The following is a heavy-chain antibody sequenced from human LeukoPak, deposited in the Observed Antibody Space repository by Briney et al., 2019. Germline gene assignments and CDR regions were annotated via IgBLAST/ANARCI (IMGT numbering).Heavy chain of an antibody. D-gene: IGHD2-2*01. CDR2: ITPYNGNT. J-gene: IGHJ4*02. V-gene: IGHV1-18*04. CDR3: ARDPCESISCYGWRVWFGG. CDR1: GYTITSYG. Sequence: ASVTVCCTASGYTITSYGISWVRQAPGQGHERMGWITPYNGNTNYAQKVQGRVTMTTDTSTNTVYMELRSLRSDDTAVYYCARDPCESISCYGWRVWFGGWGQRTLVTV.